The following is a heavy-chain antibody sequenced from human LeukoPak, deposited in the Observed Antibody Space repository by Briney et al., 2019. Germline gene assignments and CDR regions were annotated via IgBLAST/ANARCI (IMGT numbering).Heavy chain of an antibody. CDR2: ISAGSSSI. CDR1: GFTFSDYF. CDR3: ARSPAGDAWPPAYYMDV. D-gene: IGHD3-10*01. J-gene: IGHJ6*03. Sequence: GGSLRLSCVASGFTFSDYFMSWIRQAPGKGLEWVSYISAGSSSIEYADSVKGRFAISRDNAKKSLYLQMNSLRDDDTAVYFCARSPAGDAWPPAYYMDVWGKGTTVTVSS. V-gene: IGHV3-11*04.